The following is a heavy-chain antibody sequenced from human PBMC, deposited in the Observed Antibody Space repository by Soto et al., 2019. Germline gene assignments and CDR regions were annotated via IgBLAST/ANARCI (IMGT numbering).Heavy chain of an antibody. CDR1: GYTFTGYY. CDR3: ARVAAQDFWSGYLGYYYYGMDV. V-gene: IGHV1-2*02. D-gene: IGHD3-3*01. J-gene: IGHJ6*02. CDR2: INPNSGGT. Sequence: GASVEVSCKASGYTFTGYYMHWVRQAPGQGLEWMGWINPNSGGTNYAQKFQGRVTMTRDTSISTAYMELSRLRSDDTAVYYCARVAAQDFWSGYLGYYYYGMDVWGQGTTVTVSS.